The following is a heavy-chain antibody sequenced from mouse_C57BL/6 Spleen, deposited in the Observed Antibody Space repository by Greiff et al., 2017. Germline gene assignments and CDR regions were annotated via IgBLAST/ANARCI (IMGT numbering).Heavy chain of an antibody. J-gene: IGHJ2*01. V-gene: IGHV5-9*01. D-gene: IGHD4-1*01. CDR2: ISGGGGNT. CDR3: ARHEAGTSYFDY. CDR1: GFTFSSYT. Sequence: EVKLMESGGGLVKPGGSLKLSCAASGFTFSSYTMSWVRQTPEKRLEWVATISGGGGNTYYPDSVKGRFTISRDNAKNTLYLQMSSLRSEETALYYCARHEAGTSYFDYWGQGTTLTGSS.